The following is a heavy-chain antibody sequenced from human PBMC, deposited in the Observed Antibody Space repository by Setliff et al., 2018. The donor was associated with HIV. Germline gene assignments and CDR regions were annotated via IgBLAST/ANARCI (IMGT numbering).Heavy chain of an antibody. D-gene: IGHD2-15*01. J-gene: IGHJ4*02. Sequence: ESLKISCAASGFTFSNYAMSWVRQAPGKGLEWVSGISGSGGSTYYVDSVKGRFTISRDNSKNTLYLQMNSLGAADTAVYYCAKNIAGVCYSGLDYWGQGALVTVSS. V-gene: IGHV3-23*01. CDR2: ISGSGGST. CDR3: AKNIAGVCYSGLDY. CDR1: GFTFSNYA.